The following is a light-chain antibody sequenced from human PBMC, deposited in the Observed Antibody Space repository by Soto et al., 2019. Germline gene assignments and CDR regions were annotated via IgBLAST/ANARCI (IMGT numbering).Light chain of an antibody. CDR2: KPS. J-gene: IGKJ3*01. V-gene: IGKV1-5*03. Sequence: DIQMTQSPSTLSSSVGDRVTITCRASQSISSWLAWYRQKPGKAPKLLIYKPSSLESGVPSRFSGSGSWTEFTLTISSLQPDDFATDYCQQYNSYSFTFGPGTKVDIK. CDR3: QQYNSYSFT. CDR1: QSISSW.